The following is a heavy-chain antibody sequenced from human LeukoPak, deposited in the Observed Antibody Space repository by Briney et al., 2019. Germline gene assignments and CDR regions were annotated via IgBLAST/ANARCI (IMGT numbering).Heavy chain of an antibody. CDR1: GYTFTSYD. D-gene: IGHD2-21*02. J-gene: IGHJ3*02. CDR3: AVNLAYCGGDCYPFDAFDI. V-gene: IGHV1-8*01. CDR2: MNPNSGNT. Sequence: ASVKVSCKASGYTFTSYDINWVRQATGQGLEWMGWMNPNSGNTGYAQKFQGRVTMTRNTSISTAYMELSSLRSEDTAVYYCAVNLAYCGGDCYPFDAFDIWGQGTMVTVSS.